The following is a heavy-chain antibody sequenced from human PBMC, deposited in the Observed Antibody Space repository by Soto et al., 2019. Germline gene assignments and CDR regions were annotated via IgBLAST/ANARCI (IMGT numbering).Heavy chain of an antibody. Sequence: DVQLVESGGSLIQPGRSLRLSCAASGFTVSGKKYLAWVRQAPGKGLEWVSALYDVDGTFYADSVKGRFTTSGDSSRTIVYLQMNSLRPDDTAVYYCATWHLREHAYDIWGQGTAVTVSS. CDR1: GFTVSGKKY. V-gene: IGHV3-53*01. CDR3: ATWHLREHAYDI. J-gene: IGHJ3*02. D-gene: IGHD4-17*01. CDR2: LYDVDGT.